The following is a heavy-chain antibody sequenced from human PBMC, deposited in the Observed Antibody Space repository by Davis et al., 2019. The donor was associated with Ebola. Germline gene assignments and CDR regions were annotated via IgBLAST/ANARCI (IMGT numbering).Heavy chain of an antibody. CDR2: IYYSGST. V-gene: IGHV4-34*11. J-gene: IGHJ1*01. CDR3: AVYTVVVTDIRAEYFQH. CDR1: GGSFSGYY. D-gene: IGHD2-21*02. Sequence: MPSETLSLTCAVYGGSFSGYYWGWVRQPPGKGLEWIAYIYYSGSTHYNPSLKSRATISVDTSRNQFSLRLSSVTAADTAVYYCAVYTVVVTDIRAEYFQHWGQGTLATVSS.